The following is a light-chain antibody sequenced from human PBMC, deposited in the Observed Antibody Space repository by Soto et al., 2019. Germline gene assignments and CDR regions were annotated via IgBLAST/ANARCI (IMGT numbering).Light chain of an antibody. V-gene: IGLV2-14*01. J-gene: IGLJ1*01. CDR2: AVS. CDR1: SDDIGAYDY. CDR3: CSYEGSYIYV. Sequence: QSALTQPSSVSASPGQSISISCTGTSDDIGAYDYVSWYQQHPGKAPKLILYAVSNRPSGVSTRFSGSKSGNTASLTISGLQAEDEADYYCCSYEGSYIYVFGTGTKVTVL.